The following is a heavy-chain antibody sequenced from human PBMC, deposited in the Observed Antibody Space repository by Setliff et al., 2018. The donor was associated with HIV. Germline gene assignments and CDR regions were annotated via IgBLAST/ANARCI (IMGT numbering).Heavy chain of an antibody. CDR1: GGSISSGYY. CDR2: ITYSGSA. D-gene: IGHD4-17*01. CDR3: VRDDYGYNGKGFDH. V-gene: IGHV4-30-4*08. J-gene: IGHJ4*02. Sequence: SETLSLTCTVSGGSISSGYYWNWIRQPPGKGLEWIGYITYSGSAYYNPSLKSRVTISIDTSNNQISLRLSSVTAADTAMYYCVRDDYGYNGKGFDHWGPGTLVTVSS.